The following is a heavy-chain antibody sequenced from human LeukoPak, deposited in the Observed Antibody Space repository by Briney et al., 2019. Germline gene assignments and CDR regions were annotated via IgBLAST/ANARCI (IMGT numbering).Heavy chain of an antibody. J-gene: IGHJ4*02. CDR1: GYTFTGYY. D-gene: IGHD6-19*01. V-gene: IGHV1-2*02. CDR3: ARTARRAVAVPPALFY. Sequence: ASVKVSCKASGYTFTGYYMHWVRQAPGQGLEWMGWINPNSGGTNYAQKFRGRVTMTRDTSISTAYMELSRLRSDDTAVYYCARTARRAVAVPPALFYWGQGTLVTVSS. CDR2: INPNSGGT.